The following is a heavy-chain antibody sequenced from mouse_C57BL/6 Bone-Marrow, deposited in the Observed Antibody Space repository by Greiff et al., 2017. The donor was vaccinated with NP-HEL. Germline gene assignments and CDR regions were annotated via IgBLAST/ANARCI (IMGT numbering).Heavy chain of an antibody. Sequence: VQGVESGAELARPGASVKLSCKASGYTFTSYGISWVKQRTGQGLEWIGEIYPRSGNTYYNEKFKGKATLTADKSSSTAYMELRSLTSEDSAVYFCARSVGWLYYYAMDYWGQGTSVTVSS. J-gene: IGHJ4*01. CDR1: GYTFTSYG. V-gene: IGHV1-81*01. D-gene: IGHD2-3*01. CDR2: IYPRSGNT. CDR3: ARSVGWLYYYAMDY.